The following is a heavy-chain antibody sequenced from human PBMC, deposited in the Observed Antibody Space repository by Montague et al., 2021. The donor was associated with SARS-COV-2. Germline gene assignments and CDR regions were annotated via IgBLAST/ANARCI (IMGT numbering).Heavy chain of an antibody. CDR3: ARDCAYYDILTGYSPKGGFDY. V-gene: IGHV3-48*03. Sequence: SLRLSCAASGFTFSSYEMNWVRQAPGKGLEWVSYISSSGSTIYYADSVKGRFTISRDNAKNSLYLQMNSLRAEDTAVYYCARDCAYYDILTGYSPKGGFDYWGQGTLGTVSS. J-gene: IGHJ4*02. CDR1: GFTFSSYE. CDR2: ISSSGSTI. D-gene: IGHD3-9*01.